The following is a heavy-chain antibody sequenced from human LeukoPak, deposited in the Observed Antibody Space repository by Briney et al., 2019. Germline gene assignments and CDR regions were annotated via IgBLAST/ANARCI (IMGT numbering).Heavy chain of an antibody. J-gene: IGHJ4*02. CDR2: IYYSGST. V-gene: IGHV4-59*12. D-gene: IGHD3-22*01. CDR3: ARIPADSSGYYYVEPYFDY. Sequence: SETLSLTCTVSGGSISSYYWSWIRQPPGKGLEWIGYIYYSGSTNYNPSLKSRVTMSVDTSKNQFSLKLSSVTAADTAVYYCARIPADSSGYYYVEPYFDYWGQGTLVTVSS. CDR1: GGSISSYY.